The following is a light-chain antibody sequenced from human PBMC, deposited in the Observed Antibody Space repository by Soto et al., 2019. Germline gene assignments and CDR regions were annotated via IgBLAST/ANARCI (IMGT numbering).Light chain of an antibody. CDR3: QHYGDSART. V-gene: IGKV3D-15*01. J-gene: IGKJ5*01. CDR2: ATS. CDR1: RTINNN. Sequence: EIVMTQSPATLSVSPGERPTLSCKASRTINNNLAWYQQKPGQXSRXXMYATSSRATGIPDRFRGSGSGTDFTLTISSLQPEDFAVYYCQHYGDSARTFGPGTRLEIK.